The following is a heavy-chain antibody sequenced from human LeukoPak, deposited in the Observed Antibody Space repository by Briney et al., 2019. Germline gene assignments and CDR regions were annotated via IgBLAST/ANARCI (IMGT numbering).Heavy chain of an antibody. CDR1: GGSFSGYY. Sequence: SETLSLTCAAYGGSFSGYYWSWIRQPPGKGLEWIGEINHSGSTNYNPSLKSRVTISVDTSKNQFSLKLSSVTAADTAVYYCARGYPGRYVDYWGQGTLVTVSS. J-gene: IGHJ4*02. V-gene: IGHV4-34*01. CDR3: ARGYPGRYVDY. CDR2: INHSGST. D-gene: IGHD3-16*01.